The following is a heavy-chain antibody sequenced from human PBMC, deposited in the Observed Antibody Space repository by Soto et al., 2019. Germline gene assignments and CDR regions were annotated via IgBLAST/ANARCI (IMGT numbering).Heavy chain of an antibody. Sequence: QVQLQELGPGLVKPSETLSLTCTVSGGSISSSYWSWIRQPPGKGLEWIGYIYYSGSTNYNPSLMSRVTISVDMFKNQFSLKLNSVTAADTAVYYCARHRSGYSHGPFDYWGQGTLVTVSS. D-gene: IGHD5-18*01. CDR1: GGSISSSY. CDR2: IYYSGST. J-gene: IGHJ4*02. V-gene: IGHV4-59*08. CDR3: ARHRSGYSHGPFDY.